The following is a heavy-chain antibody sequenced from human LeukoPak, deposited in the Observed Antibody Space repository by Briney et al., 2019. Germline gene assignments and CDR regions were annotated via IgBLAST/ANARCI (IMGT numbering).Heavy chain of an antibody. V-gene: IGHV3-48*03. CDR3: ARVLGSSYSY. CDR1: GFTFSSYE. CDR2: ISSSGSTI. Sequence: GGSLRLSCAASGFTFSSYEMNWVRQAPGKGLEWVSYISSSGSTIYYADSVKGRFTISRDNAKNSLYLQMSSLRAEDTAVYYCARVLGSSYSYWGQGTLVTVSS. D-gene: IGHD6-13*01. J-gene: IGHJ4*02.